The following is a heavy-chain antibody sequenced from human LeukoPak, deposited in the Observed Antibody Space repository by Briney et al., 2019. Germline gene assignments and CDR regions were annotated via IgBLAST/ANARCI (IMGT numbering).Heavy chain of an antibody. D-gene: IGHD3-22*01. J-gene: IGHJ4*02. CDR2: IKSKTDGGTT. CDR3: TTDLITYYYDSSGQRD. Sequence: PGGSLRLSCAASGFTFSNAWMSWVRQAPGKGLEWVGRIKSKTDGGTTDYAAPVKGRSTISRDDSKNTLYLQMNSLKTEDTAVYYCTTDLITYYYDSSGQRDWGQGTLVTVSS. CDR1: GFTFSNAW. V-gene: IGHV3-15*01.